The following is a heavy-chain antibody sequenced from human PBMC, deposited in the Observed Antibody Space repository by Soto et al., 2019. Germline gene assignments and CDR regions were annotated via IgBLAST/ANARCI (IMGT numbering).Heavy chain of an antibody. J-gene: IGHJ4*02. CDR2: MNPNSGNT. V-gene: IGHV1-8*01. CDR1: GYTFTSHD. Sequence: QVQLVQSGTEVKKPGASVKVSCKASGYTFTSHDINWVRQATGQGLEWMGWMNPNSGNTGYAQKFQGRVTMTRNTSISTAYMELSSLRSEDTSVYYCARWDYGVYARFDYWGQGTLVTVSS. D-gene: IGHD4-17*01. CDR3: ARWDYGVYARFDY.